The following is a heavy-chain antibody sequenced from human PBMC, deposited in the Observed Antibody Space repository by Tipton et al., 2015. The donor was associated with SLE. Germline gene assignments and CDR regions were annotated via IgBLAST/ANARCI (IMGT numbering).Heavy chain of an antibody. V-gene: IGHV3-7*01. D-gene: IGHD1-20*01. CDR3: ARDPRVITGTFDI. CDR2: IKQDGSEK. CDR1: GFTFSSYW. J-gene: IGHJ3*02. Sequence: SLRLSCAASGFTFSSYWMSWVRQAPGKGLEWVANIKQDGSEKYYVDSVKGRFTISRDNAKNSLYLQMNSLRAEDTAVYYCARDPRVITGTFDIWGQGTMVTVSS.